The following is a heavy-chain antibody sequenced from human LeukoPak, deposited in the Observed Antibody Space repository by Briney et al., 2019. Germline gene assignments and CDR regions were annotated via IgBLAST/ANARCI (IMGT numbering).Heavy chain of an antibody. Sequence: TGGSLRLSCAASGFSFSSYNMNWVRRAPGKGLEWVSVVYGGDTTYHADSVKGRFTISRDNSKNTLYLQMNSLRAEDTAVYYCARDAHTSSGSYWGGVDYHYGLDVWGQGTTVTVSS. CDR3: ARDAHTSSGSYWGGVDYHYGLDV. D-gene: IGHD3-10*01. CDR2: VYGGDTT. V-gene: IGHV3-66*01. CDR1: GFSFSSYN. J-gene: IGHJ6*02.